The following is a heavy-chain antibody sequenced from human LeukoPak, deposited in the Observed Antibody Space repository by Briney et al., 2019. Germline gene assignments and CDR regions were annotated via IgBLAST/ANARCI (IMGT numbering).Heavy chain of an antibody. Sequence: PGGSLRLSCTVSGFTVSSNSMSWVRQAPGKGLEWVANIKQDGSEKYYVDSVKGRFTISRDNAKNSLYLQMNSLRAEDTAVYYCARGIIVVGYFDYWGQGTLVTVSS. J-gene: IGHJ4*02. CDR1: GFTVSSNS. D-gene: IGHD2-15*01. CDR2: IKQDGSEK. V-gene: IGHV3-7*01. CDR3: ARGIIVVGYFDY.